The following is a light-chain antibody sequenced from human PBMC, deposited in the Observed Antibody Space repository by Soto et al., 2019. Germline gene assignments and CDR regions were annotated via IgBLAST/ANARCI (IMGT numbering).Light chain of an antibody. V-gene: IGKV3-11*01. CDR1: QSVSTY. CDR2: DAS. Sequence: IILTQSPGTLSLSQEERSTLSCRASQSVSTYLAWYQQKPGQAPRLLIYDASNRATGIPARFSGSGSGTDFTLTISSLEPEDFAVYHCQQRSSWPSFGQGTRLEIK. CDR3: QQRSSWPS. J-gene: IGKJ5*01.